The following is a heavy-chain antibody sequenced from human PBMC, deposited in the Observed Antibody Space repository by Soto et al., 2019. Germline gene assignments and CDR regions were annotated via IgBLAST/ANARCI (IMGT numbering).Heavy chain of an antibody. CDR2: VRYSGST. V-gene: IGHV4-39*01. D-gene: IGHD5-18*01. J-gene: IGHJ4*02. CDR3: ARHFGGYSYGYVFDS. Sequence: QLQLQESGPGLVKPSETLSLMCTVSGVSISSCSYHWGWDRQPPGKGLEWIGRVRYSGSTFYNPSLYSRVTISVDTSKNQFSLKMSSVTAADTAVYYCARHFGGYSYGYVFDSWGQGSLVTVSS. CDR1: GVSISSCSYH.